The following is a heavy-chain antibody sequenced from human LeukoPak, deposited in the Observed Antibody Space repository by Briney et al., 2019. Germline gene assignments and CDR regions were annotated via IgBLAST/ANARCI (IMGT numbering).Heavy chain of an antibody. CDR1: GGSLSSYY. CDR3: ARLGRKTSVVPPDFDC. V-gene: IGHV4-59*01. D-gene: IGHD4-23*01. Sequence: SETLSLTCTVSGGSLSSYYWSWIRQPPGKGLEWIGYIYSRGLTRGSTNYNPSPKRRVTISVDTSKNQFSLKLSSVTAADPAVYYCARLGRKTSVVPPDFDCWGQGTLVTVSA. CDR2: IYSRGLTRGST. J-gene: IGHJ4*02.